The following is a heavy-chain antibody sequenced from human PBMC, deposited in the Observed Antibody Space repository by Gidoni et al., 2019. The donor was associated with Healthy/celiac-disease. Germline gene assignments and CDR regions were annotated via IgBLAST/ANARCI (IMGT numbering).Heavy chain of an antibody. CDR2: INPNSGGT. CDR1: GYTFTGYY. V-gene: IGHV1-2*02. D-gene: IGHD5-12*01. Sequence: QVQLVQSGAEGKKPGASVKVSCKASGYTFTGYYMHWVRQAPGQGLEWMGWINPNSGGTNYAQKFQGRVTMTRDTSISTAYMELSRLRSDDTAVYYCARGPGGGYDDDTFDYWGQGTLVTVSS. CDR3: ARGPGGGYDDDTFDY. J-gene: IGHJ4*02.